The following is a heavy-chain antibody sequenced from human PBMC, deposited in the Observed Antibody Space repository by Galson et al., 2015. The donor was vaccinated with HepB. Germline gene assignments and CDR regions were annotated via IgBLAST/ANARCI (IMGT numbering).Heavy chain of an antibody. CDR1: GFTYSTYA. CDR3: TKDLVSRRSYYDGSFDY. D-gene: IGHD3-22*01. CDR2: IKWNDGTT. Sequence: SLRLSCAASGFTYSTYAMSWVRQTPGKGLEWVGLIKWNDGTTYYADSVGGRFTISRDSTKNSLYLQMNRLRIEDTAFYYCTKDLVSRRSYYDGSFDYWGLGTLVTVSS. J-gene: IGHJ4*02. V-gene: IGHV3-43*02.